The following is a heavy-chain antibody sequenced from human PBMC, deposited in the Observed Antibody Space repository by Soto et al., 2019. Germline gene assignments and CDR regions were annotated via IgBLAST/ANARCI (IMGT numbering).Heavy chain of an antibody. CDR3: ARDSSGYDSPDFDY. D-gene: IGHD5-12*01. CDR2: IWYDGSNK. J-gene: IGHJ4*02. CDR1: GFTFSSYG. Sequence: QVQLVESGGGVVQPGRSLRLSCAASGFTFSSYGMHWVRQAPGKRLEWVAVIWYDGSNKYYADSVKGRFTISRDNSKNTLYLQMNSLRAEDTAVYYCARDSSGYDSPDFDYWGQGTLVTVSS. V-gene: IGHV3-33*01.